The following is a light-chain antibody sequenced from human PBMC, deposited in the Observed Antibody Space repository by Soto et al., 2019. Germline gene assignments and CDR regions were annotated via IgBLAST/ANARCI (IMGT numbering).Light chain of an antibody. J-gene: IGLJ1*01. V-gene: IGLV2-23*01. Sequence: QSVLTQPASVSGSPGQSITISCTGTSSDVGSYNLVSRYQQHPGKAPKLMIYEGSKRPSGVSNRFSGSKSGNTASLTISGLQAEDEADYYCCSYAGSSPFVFGTGTKLTVL. CDR3: CSYAGSSPFV. CDR1: SSDVGSYNL. CDR2: EGS.